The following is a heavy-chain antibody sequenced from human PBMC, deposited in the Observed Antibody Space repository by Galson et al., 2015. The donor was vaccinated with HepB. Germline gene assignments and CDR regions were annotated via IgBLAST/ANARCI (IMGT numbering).Heavy chain of an antibody. CDR3: ARVKRNSGVDAFDI. D-gene: IGHD3-10*01. CDR2: ISSSNSYT. V-gene: IGHV3-11*06. Sequence: SLRLSCAASGFTFSDYYMSWIRQAPGKGLEWVSYISSSNSYTNYADSVKGRFTISRDNAKNSLYLQMNSLRAEDTAVYYCARVKRNSGVDAFDIWGQGTMVIVSS. CDR1: GFTFSDYY. J-gene: IGHJ3*02.